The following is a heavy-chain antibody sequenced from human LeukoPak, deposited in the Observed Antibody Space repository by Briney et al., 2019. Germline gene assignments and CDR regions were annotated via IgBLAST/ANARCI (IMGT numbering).Heavy chain of an antibody. CDR2: IIPIFGTA. Sequence: GASVKVSCKASGGTFSSYAISWVRQAPGQGLEWMGGIIPIFGTANYAQKFQGRVTITADESTSTAYMELSSLRSEDTAVYYCAGSIAAAGTREDYYYYYGMDVWGQGTTVTVSS. V-gene: IGHV1-69*13. CDR1: GGTFSSYA. CDR3: AGSIAAAGTREDYYYYYGMDV. D-gene: IGHD6-13*01. J-gene: IGHJ6*02.